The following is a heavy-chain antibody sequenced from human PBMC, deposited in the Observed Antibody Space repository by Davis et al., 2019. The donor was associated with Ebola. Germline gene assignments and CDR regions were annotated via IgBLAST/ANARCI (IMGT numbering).Heavy chain of an antibody. J-gene: IGHJ4*02. Sequence: PGGSLRLSCAASGFPFSSYGMHWVRQAPGKGLEWVAFIHYDGSNKYYADSVKGRFTISRDNSKNTLYLQMNSLRAEDTAVHYCAKDRNPSAALDHWGQGTLVTVSS. V-gene: IGHV3-30*02. CDR1: GFPFSSYG. CDR3: AKDRNPSAALDH. CDR2: IHYDGSNK. D-gene: IGHD6-13*01.